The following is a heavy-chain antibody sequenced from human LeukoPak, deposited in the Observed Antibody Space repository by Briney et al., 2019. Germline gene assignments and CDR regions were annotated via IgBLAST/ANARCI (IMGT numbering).Heavy chain of an antibody. D-gene: IGHD2-2*01. J-gene: IGHJ6*03. CDR2: IIPIFGTA. CDR1: GGTFSSYA. V-gene: IGHV1-69*05. CDR3: ARDSSRYCSSTSCYSGYMDV. Sequence: GASVKVSCKASGGTFSSYAISWVRQAPGQGLEWMGGIIPIFGTANYAQKFQGRVTITTDESTGTAYMELSSLRSEDTAVYYCARDSSRYCSSTSCYSGYMDVWGKGTTVTVSS.